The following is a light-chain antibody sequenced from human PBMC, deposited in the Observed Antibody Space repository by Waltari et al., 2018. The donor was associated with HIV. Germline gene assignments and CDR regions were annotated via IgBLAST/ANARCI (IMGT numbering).Light chain of an antibody. J-gene: IGLJ3*02. CDR1: SSTIGNNF. CDR2: DTE. V-gene: IGLV1-51*01. Sequence: QSVLTQPPSVSAAPGQKVTISCSGNSSTIGNNFVSWYQQFPGTAPKLLIYDTEKRPSGIPERFSGSKSGTSATLGITGLQTGDEAVYYCGTWDSSLSAGVFGGGTKVTVL. CDR3: GTWDSSLSAGV.